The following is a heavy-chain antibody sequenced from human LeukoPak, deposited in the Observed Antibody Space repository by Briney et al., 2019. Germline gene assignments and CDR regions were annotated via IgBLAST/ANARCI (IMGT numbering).Heavy chain of an antibody. CDR2: IYHSGST. CDR1: GGSISTYY. CDR3: ARGGAARLHFQN. V-gene: IGHV4-59*01. J-gene: IGHJ1*01. Sequence: SETLSLTCTVSGGSISTYYWNWIRQPPGKGLEWIGYIYHSGSTNYNPSLQSRVTIPVDTSKNQFSLNLNSVTAADTAVYYCARGGAARLHFQNWGQGTLVTVSS. D-gene: IGHD6-6*01.